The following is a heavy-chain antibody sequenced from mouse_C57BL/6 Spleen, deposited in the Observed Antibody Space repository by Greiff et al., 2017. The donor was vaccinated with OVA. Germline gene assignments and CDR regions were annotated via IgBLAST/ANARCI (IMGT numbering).Heavy chain of an antibody. V-gene: IGHV5-17*01. CDR1: GFTFSDYG. J-gene: IGHJ4*01. D-gene: IGHD1-1*01. CDR3: ARIFITTVDAMDY. Sequence: EVQGVESGGGLVKPGGSLKLSCAASGFTFSDYGMHWVRQAPEKGLEWVAYISSGSSTIYYADTVKGRFTISRDTATNTLFLQMTSLRSDDTAMDYCARIFITTVDAMDYWGQGTSVTVSS. CDR2: ISSGSSTI.